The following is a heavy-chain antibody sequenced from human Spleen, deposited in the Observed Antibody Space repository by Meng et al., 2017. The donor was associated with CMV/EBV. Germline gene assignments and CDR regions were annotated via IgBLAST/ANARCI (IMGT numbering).Heavy chain of an antibody. CDR2: IYITGST. V-gene: IGHV4-59*01. J-gene: IGHJ5*02. CDR1: DGSISNDY. CDR3: AKGYRAGGFDP. Sequence: GSLRLSCIVSDGSISNDYWNWIRQPPGKGLEWIGYIYITGSTNYNPSLKSRVTMSVDTSKNQFSLKLSSVTAADTAVYYCAKGYRAGGFDPWGQGTLVTVSS. D-gene: IGHD2-2*02.